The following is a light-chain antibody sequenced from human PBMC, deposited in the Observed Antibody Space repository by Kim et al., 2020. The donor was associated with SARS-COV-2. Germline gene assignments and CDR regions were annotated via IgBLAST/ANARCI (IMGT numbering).Light chain of an antibody. CDR1: NIGGKG. V-gene: IGLV3-21*04. J-gene: IGLJ2*01. Sequence: PGKQARITCGGNNIGGKGGHWYQQKPGQAPVLVIYYDSDRPSGIPERFSGSNSGNTATLTISRVEAGDEADYYCQVWDSSSDHPRVFGGGTQLTVL. CDR2: YDS. CDR3: QVWDSSSDHPRV.